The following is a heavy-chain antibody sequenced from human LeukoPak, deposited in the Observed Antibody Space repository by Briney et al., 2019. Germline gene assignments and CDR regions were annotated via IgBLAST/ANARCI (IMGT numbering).Heavy chain of an antibody. CDR3: ARDRGGHVLLWFGEFPY. Sequence: GGSLRLSCAASGFTFSSYSMNWVRQAPGKGLEWVSSISSSSYIHYADSVKGRFTISRDNAKNSLYLQMNSLRAEDTAVYYCARDRGGHVLLWFGEFPYWGQGTLVTVSS. D-gene: IGHD3-10*01. CDR2: ISSSSYI. J-gene: IGHJ4*02. CDR1: GFTFSSYS. V-gene: IGHV3-21*01.